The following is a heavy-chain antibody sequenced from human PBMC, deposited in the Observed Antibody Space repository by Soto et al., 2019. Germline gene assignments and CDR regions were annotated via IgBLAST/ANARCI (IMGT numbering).Heavy chain of an antibody. CDR3: ARDLWTY. Sequence: LRLSCAASGFTFSSYAMHWVRQAPGKGLEWASYISSNSRTMFYADSVKGRFTISRDNAKNSLYLQMSSLRDEDTAVYYCARDLWTYWGQGALVTVSS. V-gene: IGHV3-48*02. CDR2: ISSNSRTM. D-gene: IGHD3-3*01. CDR1: GFTFSSYA. J-gene: IGHJ4*02.